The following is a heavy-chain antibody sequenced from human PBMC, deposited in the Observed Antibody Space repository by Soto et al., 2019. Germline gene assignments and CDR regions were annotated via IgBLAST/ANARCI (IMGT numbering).Heavy chain of an antibody. D-gene: IGHD2-2*03. V-gene: IGHV5-51*01. CDR2: FYPGDSTS. Sequence: GESLKISCKTSGYSFISYWAAWVRHKPWEGLEWMGTFYPGDSTSTYSPSFQGQVTISVDKSISTAYLHLSSLKASDNAMYYCARIIGYCRNNDCSWTFDIWGQGTMVTVSS. CDR1: GYSFISYW. J-gene: IGHJ3*02. CDR3: ARIIGYCRNNDCSWTFDI.